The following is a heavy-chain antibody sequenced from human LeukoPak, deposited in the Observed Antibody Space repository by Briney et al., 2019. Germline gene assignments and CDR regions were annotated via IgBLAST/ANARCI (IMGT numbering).Heavy chain of an antibody. CDR1: GGSISSYY. J-gene: IGHJ4*02. V-gene: IGHV4-59*08. Sequence: PSETLSLTCTVSGGSISSYYWSWIRQPPGKGLEWIGYIYYSGSTNYNPSLKSRVTISVDTSKNQFSLKLSSVTAADTAVYYCARTDAWDKSSFDYWGQGTLVTVSS. CDR2: IYYSGST. D-gene: IGHD1-26*01. CDR3: ARTDAWDKSSFDY.